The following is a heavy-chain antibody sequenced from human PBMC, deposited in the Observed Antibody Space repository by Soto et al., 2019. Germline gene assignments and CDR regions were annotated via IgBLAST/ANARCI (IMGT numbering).Heavy chain of an antibody. CDR1: EFTFTNYW. CDR3: TRRLDDPGVMNGFDI. V-gene: IGHV5-51*01. Sequence: PGESLRISFKGSEFTFTNYWIGWVRHMPGKGLEWMGIIYPGDSDTRYSPSFQGQVTISADKSISTAYLQWSSLKASDTAIYYCTRRLDDPGVMNGFDIWGQGTMVTVSS. D-gene: IGHD3-16*01. J-gene: IGHJ3*02. CDR2: IYPGDSDT.